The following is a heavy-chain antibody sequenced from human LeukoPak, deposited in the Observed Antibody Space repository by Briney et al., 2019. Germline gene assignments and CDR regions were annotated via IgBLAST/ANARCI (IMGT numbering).Heavy chain of an antibody. V-gene: IGHV4-4*07. CDR3: ARELKPGMPAPYNWFDP. D-gene: IGHD2-2*01. Sequence: SETLSLTCTVSGGSISSYYWSWIRQPAGKGLEWIGRIYTSGSTNYNPSLKSRVTMSVDTSKNQFSLKLSSVTAADTAAYYCARELKPGMPAPYNWFDPWGQGTLVTVSS. CDR1: GGSISSYY. J-gene: IGHJ5*02. CDR2: IYTSGST.